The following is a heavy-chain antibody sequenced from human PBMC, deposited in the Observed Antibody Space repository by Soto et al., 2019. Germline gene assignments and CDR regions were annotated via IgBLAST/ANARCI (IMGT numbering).Heavy chain of an antibody. J-gene: IGHJ4*02. CDR3: ARDRGSSGPFFDY. CDR2: ISSSGSTI. V-gene: IGHV3-48*03. D-gene: IGHD6-19*01. CDR1: GFTFSSYE. Sequence: GGSLRLSCAASGFTFSSYEMNWVRQAPGKWLEWVSYISSSGSTIYYADSVKGRFTISRDNAKNSLYLQMNSLRAEDTAVYYCARDRGSSGPFFDYWGQGTLVTVSS.